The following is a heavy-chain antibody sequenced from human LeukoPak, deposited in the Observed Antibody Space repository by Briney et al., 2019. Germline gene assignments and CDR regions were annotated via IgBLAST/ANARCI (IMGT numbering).Heavy chain of an antibody. CDR1: GFSFRDYA. CDR2: IRSKAHAETT. CDR3: ARGGDFGVPAPLGIDAFDF. V-gene: IGHV3-49*04. D-gene: IGHD2-2*01. J-gene: IGHJ3*01. Sequence: PGRSLRLSCTTSGFSFRDYALTWVRQAPGKGLEWVGFIRSKAHAETTEYAASVKGRFTISRDDSKTIAYLQMNSLTTEDTAVYYCARGGDFGVPAPLGIDAFDFWGQGTMVTVSS.